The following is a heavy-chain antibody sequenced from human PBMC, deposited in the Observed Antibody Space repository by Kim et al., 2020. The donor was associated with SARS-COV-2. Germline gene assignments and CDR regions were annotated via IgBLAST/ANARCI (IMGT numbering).Heavy chain of an antibody. CDR2: ISSSSSYI. J-gene: IGHJ6*02. CDR3: ARDWAYGSGSLYYYYGMDV. Sequence: GGSLRLSCAASGFTFSSYSMNWVRQAPGKGLEWVSSISSSSSYIYYADSVKGRFTISRDNAKNSLYLQMNSLRAEDTAVYYCARDWAYGSGSLYYYYGMDVWGQGTTVTVSS. CDR1: GFTFSSYS. D-gene: IGHD3-10*01. V-gene: IGHV3-21*01.